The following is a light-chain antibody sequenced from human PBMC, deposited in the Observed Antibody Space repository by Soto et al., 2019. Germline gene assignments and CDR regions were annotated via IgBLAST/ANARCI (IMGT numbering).Light chain of an antibody. CDR2: AAS. J-gene: IGKJ2*02. V-gene: IGKV1-39*01. CDR1: QSISSY. Sequence: DIQMTQSPSSLSASVGDRVTITCRASQSISSYLNWYQQKPRKAPKLLIYAASSLQSGVPSRFSASGSGTDFTLTISSLQPEDFATYDCQQTYRTWTFGQGTKLEIK. CDR3: QQTYRTWT.